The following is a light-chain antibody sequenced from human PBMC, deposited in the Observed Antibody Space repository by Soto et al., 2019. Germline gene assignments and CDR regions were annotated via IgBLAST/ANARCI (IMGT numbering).Light chain of an antibody. CDR1: QSVSSSY. V-gene: IGKV3-20*01. CDR3: QQYGSSPRT. CDR2: GAS. J-gene: IGKJ1*01. Sequence: EMVLTQSPGTLSLSPGERATLSCSASQSVSSSYLAWYQQKPGQAPRLLIYGASSRATGIPDRCSGSGSGTDFTLTISRLEPEDFAVYYCQQYGSSPRTFGQGTKVEIK.